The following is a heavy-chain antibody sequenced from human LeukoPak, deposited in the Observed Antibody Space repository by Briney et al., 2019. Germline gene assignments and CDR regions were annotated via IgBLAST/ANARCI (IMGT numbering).Heavy chain of an antibody. CDR3: VRFPSSSFDY. CDR2: INLDGSEI. J-gene: IGHJ4*02. D-gene: IGHD6-13*01. Sequence: PGGSLRLSSAASGFTFSSYWMSWVRQAPGRGLEWVASINLDGSEINYVDSVKGRFTISRDNAKNSLYLQMNSLRAEDTAVYYCVRFPSSSFDYWGQGTLVTVSS. V-gene: IGHV3-7*04. CDR1: GFTFSSYW.